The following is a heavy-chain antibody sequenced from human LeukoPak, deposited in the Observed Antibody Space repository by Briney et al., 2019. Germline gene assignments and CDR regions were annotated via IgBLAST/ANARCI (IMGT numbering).Heavy chain of an antibody. CDR2: INPNSGGT. Sequence: ASVKVSCKASGYTFTGYYMHWVRQAPGQGLEWMGWINPNSGGTNYAQKFQGRVTMTRDTSISTAYMELSRLRSDDTAVYYCARGYDILTGIGEDMDVWGKGTTVTISS. CDR3: ARGYDILTGIGEDMDV. J-gene: IGHJ6*03. CDR1: GYTFTGYY. D-gene: IGHD3-9*01. V-gene: IGHV1-2*02.